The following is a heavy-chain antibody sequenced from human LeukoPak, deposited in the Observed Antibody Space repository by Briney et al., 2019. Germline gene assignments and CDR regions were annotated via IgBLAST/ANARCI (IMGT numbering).Heavy chain of an antibody. Sequence: GGSLRLSRAASGFTVSSNYMSWVRQAPGKGLEWVSVIYSGGTTYYADSVKGRFTISRDNSKNTLYLQMNSLRAEDTAVYYCARDYYGSSGYYYGYFQHWGQGTLVTVSS. CDR1: GFTVSSNY. V-gene: IGHV3-53*01. D-gene: IGHD3-22*01. CDR2: IYSGGTT. CDR3: ARDYYGSSGYYYGYFQH. J-gene: IGHJ1*01.